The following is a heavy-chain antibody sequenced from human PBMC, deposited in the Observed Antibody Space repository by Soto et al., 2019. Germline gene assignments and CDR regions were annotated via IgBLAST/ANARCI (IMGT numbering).Heavy chain of an antibody. Sequence: EVQLVESGGGLVQPWGSVRLSCAGSGFTFSVSSMHWVRQAPGKGLEWLGRIRSKANNNATIYSESVRGRFIISRDDSQDTMFLQMSSLRTEDTAMYYCVIEGAGFGHWRQGPLVTVSS. D-gene: IGHD1-26*01. CDR1: GFTFSVSS. CDR2: IRSKANNNAT. V-gene: IGHV3-73*01. CDR3: VIEGAGFGH. J-gene: IGHJ4*02.